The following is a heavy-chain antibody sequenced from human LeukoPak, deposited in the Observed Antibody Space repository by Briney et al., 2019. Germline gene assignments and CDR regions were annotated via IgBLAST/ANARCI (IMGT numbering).Heavy chain of an antibody. J-gene: IGHJ4*02. CDR2: INHSGST. CDR1: GGSFSGYY. Sequence: SETLSLTCAVYGGSFSGYYWSWIRQPPGKRLEWIGEINHSGSTNYNPSLKSRVTISVDTSKNQFSLKLSSVTAADTAVYYCARGLQWLVKYYFDYWGQGTLVTVSS. D-gene: IGHD6-19*01. CDR3: ARGLQWLVKYYFDY. V-gene: IGHV4-34*01.